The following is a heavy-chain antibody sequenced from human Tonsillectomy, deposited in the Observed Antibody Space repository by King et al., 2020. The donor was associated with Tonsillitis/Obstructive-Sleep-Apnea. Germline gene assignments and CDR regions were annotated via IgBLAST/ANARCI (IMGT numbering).Heavy chain of an antibody. CDR2: ISSSSSYI. V-gene: IGHV3-21*01. CDR1: GFTFSSYS. Sequence: VQLVESGGGLVKPGGSLRLSCAASGFTFSSYSMNWVRQAPGKGLEWVSSISSSSSYIYYADSVKGRFTTSRDNAKNSLYLQMNSLRAEDTAVYYCARSGSPSWGLFDYWGQGTLVTVSS. J-gene: IGHJ4*02. D-gene: IGHD1-26*01. CDR3: ARSGSPSWGLFDY.